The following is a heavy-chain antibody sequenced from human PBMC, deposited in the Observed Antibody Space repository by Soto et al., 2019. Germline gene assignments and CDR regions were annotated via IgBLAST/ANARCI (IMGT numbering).Heavy chain of an antibody. D-gene: IGHD6-13*01. CDR3: TRDASRDSSARGWFDP. Sequence: EVQLVESGGGLVKPGGSLRLSCAASGFTFRSFTMNWVRQAPGKGLEWVSTISSNSAYIYYTDALRGRITISRDNAKNSLHLQMNSLRAEETAVYYCTRDASRDSSARGWFDPWGPGTLVTVSS. V-gene: IGHV3-21*02. CDR1: GFTFRSFT. J-gene: IGHJ5*02. CDR2: ISSNSAYI.